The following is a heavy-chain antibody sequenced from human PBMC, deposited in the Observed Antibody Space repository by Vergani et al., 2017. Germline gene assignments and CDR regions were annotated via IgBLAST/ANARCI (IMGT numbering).Heavy chain of an antibody. Sequence: EVQLVESGGGLVKPGGSLRLSCAASGFTFSNAWMSWVRQAPGKGLEWVGRIKSKTDGGTTDYAAPVKGRFTISRDDSKNTLYLQMNSLKTEDTAVYYCTTDPYYYDSSGYETSAFDYWGQGTLVTVSS. CDR3: TTDPYYYDSSGYETSAFDY. CDR2: IKSKTDGGTT. J-gene: IGHJ4*02. CDR1: GFTFSNAW. D-gene: IGHD3-22*01. V-gene: IGHV3-15*01.